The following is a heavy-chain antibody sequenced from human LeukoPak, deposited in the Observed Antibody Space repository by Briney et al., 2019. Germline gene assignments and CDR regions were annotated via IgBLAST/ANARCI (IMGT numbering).Heavy chain of an antibody. V-gene: IGHV3-7*01. CDR1: GFTFSSYW. CDR3: ARDFTMIVVEKGYDAFDI. Sequence: GGSLRLSCAASGFTFSSYWMSWVRQAPGKGPEWVANIKQDGSEKYYVDSVKGRFTISRDNAKNSLYLQMNSLRAEDTAVYYCARDFTMIVVEKGYDAFDIWGQGTMVTVSS. D-gene: IGHD3-22*01. J-gene: IGHJ3*02. CDR2: IKQDGSEK.